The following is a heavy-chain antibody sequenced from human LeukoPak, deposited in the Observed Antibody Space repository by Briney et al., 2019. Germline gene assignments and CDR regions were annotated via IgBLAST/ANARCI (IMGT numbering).Heavy chain of an antibody. Sequence: KPSETLSLTCAVYGGSFSGYYWSWIRQPPGKGMEWIGEINHSGSTNYNPSLKSRVTISVDTSKNQFSLKLSSVTAADTAVYYCARHWTGYSSGWYGFDPWGQGTLVTVSS. CDR1: GGSFSGYY. CDR2: INHSGST. J-gene: IGHJ5*02. CDR3: ARHWTGYSSGWYGFDP. D-gene: IGHD6-19*01. V-gene: IGHV4-34*01.